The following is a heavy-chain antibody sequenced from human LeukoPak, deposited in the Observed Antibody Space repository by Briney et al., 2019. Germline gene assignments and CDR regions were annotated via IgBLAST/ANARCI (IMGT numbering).Heavy chain of an antibody. J-gene: IGHJ4*02. V-gene: IGHV3-23*01. Sequence: GGSLRLSCAASGFTFSSYAMSWVRHAPGKGLEWVSAISGSGGSTYYADSVKGRFTISRDNSKNTLYLQMNSLRAEDTAVYYCAKDSGYSYGSSFDYWGQGTLVTVSS. CDR3: AKDSGYSYGSSFDY. CDR2: ISGSGGST. CDR1: GFTFSSYA. D-gene: IGHD5-18*01.